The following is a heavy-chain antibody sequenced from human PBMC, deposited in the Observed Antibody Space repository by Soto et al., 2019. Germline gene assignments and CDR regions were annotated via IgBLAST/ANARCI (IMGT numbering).Heavy chain of an antibody. D-gene: IGHD3-3*01. Sequence: QVQLVESGGGVVQPGRSLRLSCAASGFTFSSYGMHWVRQAPGKGLEWVAVISYDGSNKYYADSVKGRFTISRDNSKNTLYLQMNSLRAEDTAVYYCAKGLYYDFWSGYYTVRYYYYYGMDVWGQGTTVTVSS. CDR1: GFTFSSYG. CDR3: AKGLYYDFWSGYYTVRYYYYYGMDV. V-gene: IGHV3-30*18. J-gene: IGHJ6*02. CDR2: ISYDGSNK.